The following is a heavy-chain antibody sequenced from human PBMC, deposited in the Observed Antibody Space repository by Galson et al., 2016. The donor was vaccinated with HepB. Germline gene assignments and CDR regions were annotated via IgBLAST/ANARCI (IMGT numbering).Heavy chain of an antibody. CDR2: ISENGGST. D-gene: IGHD2-2*01. CDR3: ARDQGYCSGITCLIYDY. CDR1: GFTFKSHS. J-gene: IGHJ4*02. V-gene: IGHV3-23*01. Sequence: SLRLSCAASGFTFKSHSMSWVRQAPGKGLEWVSAISENGGSTHYADSVKGRLTISRDNSKNTLYLQMNSVRAEDTAVCYCARDQGYCSGITCLIYDYWGQGTQVTVSS.